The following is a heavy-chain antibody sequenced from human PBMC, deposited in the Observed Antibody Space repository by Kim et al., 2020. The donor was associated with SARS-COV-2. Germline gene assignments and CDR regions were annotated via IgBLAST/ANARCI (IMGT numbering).Heavy chain of an antibody. V-gene: IGHV1-18*01. CDR1: GYTFTSYG. J-gene: IGHJ4*02. D-gene: IGHD3-22*01. CDR3: ARGGPWDSSGYHYYFDY. CDR2: INVYSNT. Sequence: ASVKVSCKASGYTFTSYGVSWVRQAPGQGLEWVGWINVYSNTNYAQKLQGRVTLTTDTSTSTAYMELRSLRSDDTAVYYCARGGPWDSSGYHYYFDYWGQ.